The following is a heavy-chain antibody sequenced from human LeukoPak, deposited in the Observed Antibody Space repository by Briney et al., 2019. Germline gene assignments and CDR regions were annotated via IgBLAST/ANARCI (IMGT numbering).Heavy chain of an antibody. CDR3: ARGSGTDQSFDY. CDR2: IYPRDGST. CDR1: GYTFTNNY. Sequence: ASVKVSCKASGYTFTNNYLHWVRQAPGQGLEWMGMIYPRDGSTSYAQNFQGRVTVTRDTSTTTVHMELRGLRSEDTAVYYCARGSGTDQSFDYWGQGTLVTVSS. V-gene: IGHV1-46*01. J-gene: IGHJ4*02. D-gene: IGHD1-26*01.